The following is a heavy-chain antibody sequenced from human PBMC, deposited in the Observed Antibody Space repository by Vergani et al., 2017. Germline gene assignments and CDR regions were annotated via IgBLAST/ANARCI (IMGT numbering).Heavy chain of an antibody. V-gene: IGHV4-39*02. Sequence: QLQLQESGPGLVKPSETLALICTVSGGSINPSSSFWGWIRQSPGKGLEWIGSINYVGRTYYIPSLQSRATVFVDTSKNQFSLNLTSVTAADTAIYYCARDSAVGGTFDSWGQGTLVSVSS. J-gene: IGHJ4*02. CDR1: GGSINPSSSF. CDR2: INYVGRT. D-gene: IGHD1-26*01. CDR3: ARDSAVGGTFDS.